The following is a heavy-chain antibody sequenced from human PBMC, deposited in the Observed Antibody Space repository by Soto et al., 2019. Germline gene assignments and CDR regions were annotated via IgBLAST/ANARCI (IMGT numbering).Heavy chain of an antibody. Sequence: GGSLRLSCAASGFTFSSYSMNWVRQAPGKGLEWVSSISSSSSYIYYADSVKGRFTISRDNAKNSLYLQMNSLRAEDTAVYYCARGLYYYDSSGYYSPWGQGTLVTVSS. CDR1: GFTFSSYS. CDR3: ARGLYYYDSSGYYSP. V-gene: IGHV3-21*01. J-gene: IGHJ5*02. CDR2: ISSSSSYI. D-gene: IGHD3-22*01.